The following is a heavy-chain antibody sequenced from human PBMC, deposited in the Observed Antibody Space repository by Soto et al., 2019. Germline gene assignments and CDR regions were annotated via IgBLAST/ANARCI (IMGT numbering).Heavy chain of an antibody. CDR1: GGSISSGGYS. CDR3: ASYSLGHCSGGSCYSDADY. CDR2: IYHSGST. J-gene: IGHJ4*02. Sequence: QLQLQESGSGLVKPSQTLSLTCAVSGGSISSGGYSWSWIRQPPGKGLEWIGYIYHSGSTYYNPSLKIRVTISVDRSKTQCSLKLSSVTAADTAVYYCASYSLGHCSGGSCYSDADYWGQGTLVTVSS. V-gene: IGHV4-30-2*01. D-gene: IGHD2-15*01.